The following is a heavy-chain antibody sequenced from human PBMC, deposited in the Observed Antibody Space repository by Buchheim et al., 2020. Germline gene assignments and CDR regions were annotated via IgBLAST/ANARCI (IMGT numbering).Heavy chain of an antibody. J-gene: IGHJ6*02. CDR1: GFTFSSYG. Sequence: QVQLVESGGGVVQPGRSLRLSCAASGFTFSSYGMHWVRQAPGKGLEWVAVIWYDGSNKYYADSVKGRFTISRDNSKNTLYLQMNSLRDEDTAVYYCARSMVRGPSRLHYYGMDVWGQGTT. D-gene: IGHD3-10*01. V-gene: IGHV3-33*01. CDR2: IWYDGSNK. CDR3: ARSMVRGPSRLHYYGMDV.